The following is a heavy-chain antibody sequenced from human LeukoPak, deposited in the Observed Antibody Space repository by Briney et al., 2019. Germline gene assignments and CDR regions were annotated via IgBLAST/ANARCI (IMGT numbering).Heavy chain of an antibody. CDR1: GYTFTSYG. D-gene: IGHD7-27*01. CDR2: ISAYNGNT. CDR3: ATHDPNWGFWRRYQFDY. V-gene: IGHV1-18*01. Sequence: ASVKVSCKASGYTFTSYGISWVRQAPGQGLEWMGWISAYNGNTNYAQKPQGRVTMTTDTSTSTAYMELRSLRSDDTAVYYCATHDPNWGFWRRYQFDYWGQGTLVTVSS. J-gene: IGHJ4*02.